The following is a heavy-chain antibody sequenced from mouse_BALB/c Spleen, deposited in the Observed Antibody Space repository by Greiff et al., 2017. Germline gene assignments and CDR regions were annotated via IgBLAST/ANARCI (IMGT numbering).Heavy chain of an antibody. J-gene: IGHJ4*01. CDR1: GFSLTSYG. CDR3: ARDGVGRDYAMDY. Sequence: QVQLQQSGPGLVAPSQSLSITCTVSGFSLTSYGVHWVRQPPGKGLEWLGVIWAGGSTNYNSALMSRLSISKDNSKSQVFLKMNSLQTDDTAMYYCARDGVGRDYAMDYWGQGTSVTVSS. D-gene: IGHD4-1*01. V-gene: IGHV2-9*02. CDR2: IWAGGST.